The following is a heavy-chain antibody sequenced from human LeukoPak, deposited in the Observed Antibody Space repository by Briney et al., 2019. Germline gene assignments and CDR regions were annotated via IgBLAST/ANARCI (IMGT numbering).Heavy chain of an antibody. CDR1: GGSISSYY. V-gene: IGHV4-59*12. CDR3: ARVSSYYDSSGPFGD. Sequence: SETLSLTCTVSGGSISSYYWSWIRQPPGKGLEWIGYIYYSGSTNYNPSLRSRVTILVDTSKDQFSLKLNSLTAADTAVYYCARVSSYYDSSGPFGDWGQGTLVTVSS. CDR2: IYYSGST. J-gene: IGHJ4*02. D-gene: IGHD3-22*01.